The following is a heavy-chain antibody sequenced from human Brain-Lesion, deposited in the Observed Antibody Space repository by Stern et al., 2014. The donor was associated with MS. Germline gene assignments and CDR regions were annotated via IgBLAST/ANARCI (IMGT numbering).Heavy chain of an antibody. Sequence: QVQLVQSGAEVKKPGASVKVSCKVSGYTLTELSMPWGRQAPRKGLEWMGGFDPEDGETIYAQKFQGRVTMTEDTSTDTAYMELSSLRSEDTAVYYCATLSPGAGGNYYRHFDYWGQGTLVTVSS. CDR3: ATLSPGAGGNYYRHFDY. CDR2: FDPEDGET. CDR1: GYTLTELS. J-gene: IGHJ4*02. V-gene: IGHV1-24*01. D-gene: IGHD1-26*01.